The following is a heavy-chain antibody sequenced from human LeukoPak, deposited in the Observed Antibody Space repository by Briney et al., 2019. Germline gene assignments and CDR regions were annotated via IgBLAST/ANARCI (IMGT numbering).Heavy chain of an antibody. CDR3: AKGARWNYYGSELDAFDI. CDR1: GFSFSSYD. J-gene: IGHJ3*02. CDR2: ISYDGSNK. D-gene: IGHD3-10*01. V-gene: IGHV3-30-3*01. Sequence: GGSLRLSCVASGFSFSSYDMDWVRQAPDKGLEWVAIISYDGSNKYYADSVKGRFTISRDNSKNTLYLQMNSLSAEDTAVYYCAKGARWNYYGSELDAFDIWGQGTMVTVSS.